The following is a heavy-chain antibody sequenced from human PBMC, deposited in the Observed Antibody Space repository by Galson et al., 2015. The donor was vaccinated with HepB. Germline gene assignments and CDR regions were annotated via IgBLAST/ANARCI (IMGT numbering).Heavy chain of an antibody. CDR1: GFIFSDYW. V-gene: IGHV3-7*01. CDR3: AREMYSSGWYFDY. Sequence: SLRLSCAASGFIFSDYWMSWVRQAPGKGLEWVANIKQVGSERHYVDSVKGRFTISRDNAKNSLYLQMNSLRAEDTAVYYCAREMYSSGWYFDYWGQGALITVSS. D-gene: IGHD6-19*01. CDR2: IKQVGSER. J-gene: IGHJ4*02.